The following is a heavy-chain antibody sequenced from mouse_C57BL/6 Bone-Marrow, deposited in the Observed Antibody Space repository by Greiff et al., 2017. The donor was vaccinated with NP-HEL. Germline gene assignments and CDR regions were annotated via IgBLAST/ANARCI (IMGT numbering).Heavy chain of an antibody. V-gene: IGHV1-26*01. CDR3: AKLVGEYWYFYV. J-gene: IGHJ1*03. D-gene: IGHD1-1*02. CDR1: GYTFTDYY. Sequence: EVQLQQSGPELVKPGASVKISCKASGYTFTDYYMHWVKQSHGQSLEWIGDINPNNGGTSYNQKFKGKATLTVDKSSSTASMELRSLTSEDSAVYYYAKLVGEYWYFYVWGTGTTVTVST. CDR2: INPNNGGT.